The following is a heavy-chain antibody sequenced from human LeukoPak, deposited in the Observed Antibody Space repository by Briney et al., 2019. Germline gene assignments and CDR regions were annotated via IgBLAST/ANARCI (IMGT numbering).Heavy chain of an antibody. CDR3: TTDRESSTSLDY. CDR2: IKSKTDGGTT. V-gene: IGHV3-15*01. J-gene: IGHJ4*02. Sequence: GGSLRLSCAASGFTFSNAWMSWVRQAPGKGLEWVGRIKSKTDGGTTDYAAPVKGRLTISRDDSKNTLYLQMNSLKTEDTAVYYCTTDRESSTSLDYWGQGTLVTVSS. D-gene: IGHD2-2*01. CDR1: GFTFSNAW.